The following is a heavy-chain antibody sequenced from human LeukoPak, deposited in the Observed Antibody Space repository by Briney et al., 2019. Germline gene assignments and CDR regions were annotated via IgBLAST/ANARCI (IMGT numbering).Heavy chain of an antibody. CDR2: ISYDGSNK. CDR1: GFTFSSYG. CDR3: AKDFRYFDHGGYFDY. D-gene: IGHD3-9*01. J-gene: IGHJ4*02. Sequence: PGRSLRLSCAASGFTFSSYGMHWVRQAPGKGLEWVAVISYDGSNKYYADSVKGRFTISRDNSKNTLYLQMNSLRAEDTTVYYCAKDFRYFDHGGYFDYWGQGTLVTVSS. V-gene: IGHV3-30*18.